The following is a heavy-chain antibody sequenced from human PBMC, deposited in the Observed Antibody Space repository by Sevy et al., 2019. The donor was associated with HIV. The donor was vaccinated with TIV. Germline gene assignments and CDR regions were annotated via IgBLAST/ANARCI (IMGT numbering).Heavy chain of an antibody. Sequence: GESLKISCAASGFTFSRNGMHWVRQAPGKGLEWVAFMPSDGSNKYYAGSVKGRFIISRDNSKNTLFLQMNSLRTEDTAVYSCARDKGFWSDYHRVYYYYGMDVWGQGTTVTVSS. V-gene: IGHV3-30*02. CDR1: GFTFSRNG. J-gene: IGHJ6*02. D-gene: IGHD3-3*01. CDR2: MPSDGSNK. CDR3: ARDKGFWSDYHRVYYYYGMDV.